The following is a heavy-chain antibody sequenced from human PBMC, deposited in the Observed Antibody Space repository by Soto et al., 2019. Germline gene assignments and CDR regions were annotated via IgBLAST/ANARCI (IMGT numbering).Heavy chain of an antibody. J-gene: IGHJ4*02. Sequence: HPGGSLRLSCAASGFTFSSYAMHWVRQAPGKGLEWVAVISYDGSNKYYADSVKGRFTISRDNSKNTLYLQMNSLRAEDTAVYYCARDHRLRGYDFWSGYHDYWGQGTLVTVSS. D-gene: IGHD3-3*01. CDR3: ARDHRLRGYDFWSGYHDY. V-gene: IGHV3-30-3*01. CDR1: GFTFSSYA. CDR2: ISYDGSNK.